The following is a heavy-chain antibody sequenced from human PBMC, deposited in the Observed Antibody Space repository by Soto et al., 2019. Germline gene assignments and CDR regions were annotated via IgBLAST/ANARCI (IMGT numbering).Heavy chain of an antibody. CDR3: ARYFCYYDSSGYYCPFDY. CDR1: GGSVSGGSYY. D-gene: IGHD3-22*01. CDR2: IYYSGST. V-gene: IGHV4-61*01. J-gene: IGHJ4*02. Sequence: SETLSLTCTVSGGSVSGGSYYWSGIRQPPGRGLEWIGYIYYSGSTNYNPSLKSRVTISVDTSKNQFSLKLSSVTAADTAVYYCARYFCYYDSSGYYCPFDYWGQGTLVTVSS.